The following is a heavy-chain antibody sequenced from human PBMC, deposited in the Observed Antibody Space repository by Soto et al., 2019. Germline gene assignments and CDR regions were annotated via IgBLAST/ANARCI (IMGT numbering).Heavy chain of an antibody. Sequence: PSETLSLTCTVSGGSISSGGYCWSWIRQHPGKGLEWIGYIYYSGSTYYNPSLKSRVTISVDTSKNQFSLKLSSVTAADTAVYYCARVGYSNFIDYWGQGTLVTVSS. D-gene: IGHD4-4*01. V-gene: IGHV4-31*02. J-gene: IGHJ4*02. CDR1: GGSISSGGYC. CDR2: IYYSGST. CDR3: ARVGYSNFIDY.